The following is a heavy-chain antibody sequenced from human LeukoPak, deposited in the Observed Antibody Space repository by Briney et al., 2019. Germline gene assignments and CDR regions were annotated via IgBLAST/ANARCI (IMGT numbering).Heavy chain of an antibody. D-gene: IGHD1-14*01. CDR3: ARDRGTTPGIYYGMDV. CDR1: EFSISGFW. CDR2: IKQDGSEK. Sequence: QSGGSLRLSCVASEFSISGFWIRWVRQAPGKGLEWEAAIKQDGSEKHYVDSVKGRTTISRDNAQNSLYLQINSLRVEDSAVYFCARDRGTTPGIYYGMDVWGKGTTVTVSS. V-gene: IGHV3-7*03. J-gene: IGHJ6*04.